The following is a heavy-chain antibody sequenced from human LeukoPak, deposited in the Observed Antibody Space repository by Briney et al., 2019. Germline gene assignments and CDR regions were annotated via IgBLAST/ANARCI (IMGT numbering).Heavy chain of an antibody. CDR3: ARDVARLLQFIAAAGINY. CDR2: ISYDGSNK. D-gene: IGHD6-13*01. V-gene: IGHV3-30-3*01. Sequence: GGSLRLSCAASGFTFSSYAMHWVRQAPGKGLEWVAVISYDGSNKYYADSVKGRFTISRDNSKNTLYLQTNSLRAEDTAVYYCARDVARLLQFIAAAGINYWGQGTLVTVSS. CDR1: GFTFSSYA. J-gene: IGHJ4*02.